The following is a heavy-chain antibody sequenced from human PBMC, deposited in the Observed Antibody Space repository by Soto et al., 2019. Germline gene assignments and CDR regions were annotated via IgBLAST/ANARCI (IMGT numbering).Heavy chain of an antibody. CDR1: GGSFSGYY. Sequence: QVQLQQWGAGLLKPSETLSLTCAVYGGSFSGYYWSWIRQPPGKGLEWIGEVNHSGGTTYNSSLTSRVTISVDTASSQFSLRLTSATAADTAVYFCAGTGPTYGFDVWGQGTLVIVSS. V-gene: IGHV4-34*01. J-gene: IGHJ3*01. CDR2: VNHSGGT. CDR3: AGTGPTYGFDV. D-gene: IGHD2-8*02.